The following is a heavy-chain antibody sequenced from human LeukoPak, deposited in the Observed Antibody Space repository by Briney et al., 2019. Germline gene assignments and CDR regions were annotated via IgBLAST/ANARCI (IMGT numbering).Heavy chain of an antibody. CDR3: ARDQAPASYYYYGVDV. V-gene: IGHV3-53*01. CDR2: IYSDGST. J-gene: IGHJ6*02. Sequence: GGSLRLSCAASGFTVSSNYMSWVRQAPGKGLEWVSVIYSDGSTYYADSVKGRFTISRDNAKNSLYLQMNNLRAEDTAVYYCARDQAPASYYYYGVDVWGQGTTVTVSS. CDR1: GFTVSSNY. D-gene: IGHD2-2*01.